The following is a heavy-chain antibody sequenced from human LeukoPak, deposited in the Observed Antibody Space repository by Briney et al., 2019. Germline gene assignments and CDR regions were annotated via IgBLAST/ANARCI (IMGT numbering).Heavy chain of an antibody. V-gene: IGHV4-30-4*08. CDR1: GGSISSGDYY. Sequence: SQTLSLTCTVSGGSISSGDYYWGWIRQPRGKGLEWIGYIYYSVSTYYNPSLKSRVTISVDTSKNQFSLKLSSVTAADTAVYYCARDAGMVDYWGQGTLVTVSS. CDR3: ARDAGMVDY. CDR2: IYYSVST. J-gene: IGHJ4*02. D-gene: IGHD5-24*01.